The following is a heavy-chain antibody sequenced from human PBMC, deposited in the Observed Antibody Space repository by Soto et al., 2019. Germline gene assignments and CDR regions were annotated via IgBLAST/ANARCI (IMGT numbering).Heavy chain of an antibody. CDR3: ARDRGAGGIAVGAFDI. CDR1: GFTFSDYY. D-gene: IGHD6-13*01. Sequence: QVQLVESGGGLVKPGGSLRLSCAASGFTFSDYYMNWIRQAPGKGLEWVSYISGSSAYKNYADSMQGRFTVTRDNAQNSLYLQMSSLTVEDTAIYYCARDRGAGGIAVGAFDIWGQGTVVTVSS. V-gene: IGHV3-11*06. J-gene: IGHJ3*02. CDR2: ISGSSAYK.